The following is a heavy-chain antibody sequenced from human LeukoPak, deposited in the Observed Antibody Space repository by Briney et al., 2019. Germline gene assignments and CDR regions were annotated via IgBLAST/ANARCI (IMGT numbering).Heavy chain of an antibody. Sequence: RPSETLSLTCTVSGGSISSYYWSWIRQPPGKGLEWIGYIYYSGSTNYNPSLKSRVTISVDTSKNQFSLKLSSVTAADTAVYYCARGPYYYDSSGYYFDYRGQGTLVTVSS. J-gene: IGHJ4*02. CDR1: GGSISSYY. V-gene: IGHV4-59*01. CDR3: ARGPYYYDSSGYYFDY. D-gene: IGHD3-22*01. CDR2: IYYSGST.